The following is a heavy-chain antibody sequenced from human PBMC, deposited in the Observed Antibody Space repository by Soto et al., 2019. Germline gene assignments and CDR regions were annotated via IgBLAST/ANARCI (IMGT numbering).Heavy chain of an antibody. J-gene: IGHJ5*02. CDR2: IYATGTT. CDR1: GASISGFY. Sequence: SETLSLTCTVSGASISGFYWSWIRKSAGKGLEWIGRIYATGTTDYNPSLKSRVMMSVDTSKKQFSLKLRSVTAADTAVYYCVRDGAKTLRDWFDPCGQGISVTVSS. CDR3: VRDGAKTLRDWFDP. D-gene: IGHD1-26*01. V-gene: IGHV4-4*07.